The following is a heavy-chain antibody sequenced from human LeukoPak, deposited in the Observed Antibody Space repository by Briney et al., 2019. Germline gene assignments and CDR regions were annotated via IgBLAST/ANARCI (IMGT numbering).Heavy chain of an antibody. Sequence: SETLSLTCTVSGGSISSGDYYWSWIRQPPGKGLEWIGYMYYSGSTYYNPSLKSRVTISVDTSKNQFSLKLSSVTAADTAMYYCARDLAYCGGDCYSQYNWFDPWGQGTLVTVSS. CDR2: MYYSGST. V-gene: IGHV4-30-4*01. CDR1: GGSISSGDYY. CDR3: ARDLAYCGGDCYSQYNWFDP. D-gene: IGHD2-21*02. J-gene: IGHJ5*02.